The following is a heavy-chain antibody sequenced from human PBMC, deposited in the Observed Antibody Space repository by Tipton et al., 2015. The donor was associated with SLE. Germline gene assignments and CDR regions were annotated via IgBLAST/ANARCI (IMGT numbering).Heavy chain of an antibody. CDR3: AKDGAGTYFQH. Sequence: SLRLSCAASGITFSSYAMSWVRQAPGKGLEWVSVIYSGGSTYYADSVKGRFTISRDNSKNMLYLQMNSLRDEDTAVYYCAKDGAGTYFQHWGQGTLVTVSS. J-gene: IGHJ1*01. CDR1: GITFSSYA. D-gene: IGHD6-13*01. CDR2: IYSGGST. V-gene: IGHV3-23*03.